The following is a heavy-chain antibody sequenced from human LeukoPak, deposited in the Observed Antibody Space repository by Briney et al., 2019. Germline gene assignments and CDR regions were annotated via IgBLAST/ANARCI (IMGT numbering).Heavy chain of an antibody. V-gene: IGHV3-23*01. Sequence: GGSLRLSCAASGFTFSSYAMSWVRQAPGKGLEWVSAISGSGGSTYYADSVKGRFTISRDNSKNTLYLQMNSLRAEDTAVYYCAKDPTDYYDFRSGYSNPPYYFDYWGQGTLVTVSS. CDR3: AKDPTDYYDFRSGYSNPPYYFDY. D-gene: IGHD3-3*01. CDR2: ISGSGGST. J-gene: IGHJ4*02. CDR1: GFTFSSYA.